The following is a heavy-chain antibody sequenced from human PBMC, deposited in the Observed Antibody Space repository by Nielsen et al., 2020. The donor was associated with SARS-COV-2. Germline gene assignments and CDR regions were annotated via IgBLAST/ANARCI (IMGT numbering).Heavy chain of an antibody. D-gene: IGHD6-13*01. Sequence: GSLRLSCTVYGGSISSYYWSWIRQPPGKGLEWIGYIYYSGSTNYNPSLKSRVTISVDTSKNQFSLKLSSVTAADTAVYYCARGEYSSSYRFDYWGQGTLVTVSS. CDR1: GGSISSYY. J-gene: IGHJ4*02. CDR2: IYYSGST. V-gene: IGHV4-59*01. CDR3: ARGEYSSSYRFDY.